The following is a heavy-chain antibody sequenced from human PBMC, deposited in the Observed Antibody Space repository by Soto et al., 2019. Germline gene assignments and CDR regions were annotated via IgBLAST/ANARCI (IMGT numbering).Heavy chain of an antibody. V-gene: IGHV3-33*01. CDR3: ARDGLVPAATGGNYYYYYMDV. CDR1: GFTFSSYG. Sequence: PGGSLRLSCAASGFTFSSYGMHWVRQAPGKGLEWVAVIWYDGSNKYYADSVKGRFTISRDNSKNTLYLQMNSLRAEDTAVYYCARDGLVPAATGGNYYYYYMDVWGKGTTVTVSS. CDR2: IWYDGSNK. J-gene: IGHJ6*03. D-gene: IGHD2-2*01.